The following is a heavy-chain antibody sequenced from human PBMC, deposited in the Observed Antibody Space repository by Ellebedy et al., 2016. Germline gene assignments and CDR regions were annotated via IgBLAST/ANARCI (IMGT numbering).Heavy chain of an antibody. CDR1: GFTFSSYS. V-gene: IGHV3-64*02. CDR3: ARVGALTLDY. CDR2: ISYNEGST. D-gene: IGHD3-16*01. Sequence: GESLKISCAASGFTFSSYSMHWVRQAPGKGLEYVSAISYNEGSTYYADSVKGRFTISRDNSKNTLYLQMGSLRTEDMAVYYCARVGALTLDYWGQGTLVTVSS. J-gene: IGHJ4*02.